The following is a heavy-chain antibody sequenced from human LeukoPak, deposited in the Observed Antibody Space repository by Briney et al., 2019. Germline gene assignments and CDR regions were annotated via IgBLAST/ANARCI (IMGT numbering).Heavy chain of an antibody. J-gene: IGHJ4*02. D-gene: IGHD5-24*01. CDR1: GGSISSYY. CDR2: IYTSGST. Sequence: SETLSLTCTVSGGSISSYYWSWIRQPAGKGLEWIGRIYTSGSTNYNPSLKSRVTMSVDTSKNQLSLKLSSVTAADTAVYYCARDSGDGYNSVNDYWGQGTLVTVSS. V-gene: IGHV4-4*07. CDR3: ARDSGDGYNSVNDY.